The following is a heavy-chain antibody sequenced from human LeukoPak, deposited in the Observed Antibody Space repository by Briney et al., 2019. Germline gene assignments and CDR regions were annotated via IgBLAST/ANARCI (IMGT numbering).Heavy chain of an antibody. V-gene: IGHV1-69*02. CDR3: ARGSNYDYYYMDF. Sequence: GSSVKVSCKASGGTFSSYTISWVRQAPGQGLEWMGRIIPILAIANYAQKFQGRVTITADKSTSTAYMELSSLRSEDTAVYYCARGSNYDYYYMDFWGKGTTVTVSS. D-gene: IGHD4-11*01. CDR2: IIPILAIA. CDR1: GGTFSSYT. J-gene: IGHJ6*03.